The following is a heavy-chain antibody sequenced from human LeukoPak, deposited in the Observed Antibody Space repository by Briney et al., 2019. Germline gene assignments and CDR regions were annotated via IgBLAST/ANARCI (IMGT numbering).Heavy chain of an antibody. Sequence: PSETLSLTCTVSGGSISSYYWSWIRQPPGKGLEWIGYIYYSGSTNYNPSLKSRVTISVDTSKNQFSLKLSSVTAADTAVYYCARATGQVRGEWFDPWGQGTLVTVSS. CDR1: GGSISSYY. V-gene: IGHV4-59*01. D-gene: IGHD3-10*01. J-gene: IGHJ5*02. CDR2: IYYSGST. CDR3: ARATGQVRGEWFDP.